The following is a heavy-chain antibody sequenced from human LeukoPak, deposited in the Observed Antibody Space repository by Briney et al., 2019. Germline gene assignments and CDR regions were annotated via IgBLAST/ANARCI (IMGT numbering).Heavy chain of an antibody. Sequence: SVKVSCKASGFTFTSSAMQWVRQARGQRLEWIGWIVVGSGNTNYAQKFQERVTITRDMSTSTAYMELSSLRSEDTAVYYCAAARLVRKPSDYWGQGTLVTVSS. J-gene: IGHJ4*02. CDR2: IVVGSGNT. CDR3: AAARLVRKPSDY. CDR1: GFTFTSSA. D-gene: IGHD6-19*01. V-gene: IGHV1-58*02.